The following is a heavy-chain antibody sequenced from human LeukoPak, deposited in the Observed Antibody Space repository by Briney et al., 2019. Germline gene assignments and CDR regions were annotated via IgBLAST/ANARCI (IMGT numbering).Heavy chain of an antibody. D-gene: IGHD2-15*01. V-gene: IGHV3-21*01. J-gene: IGHJ4*02. Sequence: GGSLRLSCAASGFTFSTYSMNWVRQAPGQGLEWVSSISCRSSYIYYADSVKGRFTISRDNAKNSLYLQMNSLRAEDTAVYYCARDLSDCSGGNCYSGHYWGQGTLVTVSS. CDR2: ISCRSSYI. CDR1: GFTFSTYS. CDR3: ARDLSDCSGGNCYSGHY.